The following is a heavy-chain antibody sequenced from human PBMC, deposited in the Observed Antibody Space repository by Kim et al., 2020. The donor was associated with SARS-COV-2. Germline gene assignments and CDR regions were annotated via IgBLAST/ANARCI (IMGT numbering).Heavy chain of an antibody. D-gene: IGHD3-16*01. CDR1: GFTFSDHY. CDR3: ARRGSGTYQFDY. CDR2: IKNRAESYTT. Sequence: GGSLRLSCEASGFTFSDHYMDWVRQAPGKGLEWVGRIKNRAESYTTYYAASVRGRFTISRDDSKNALYLQMNSLKTEDTAVYYCARRGSGTYQFDYWGQGPLLTVSS. V-gene: IGHV3-72*01. J-gene: IGHJ4*02.